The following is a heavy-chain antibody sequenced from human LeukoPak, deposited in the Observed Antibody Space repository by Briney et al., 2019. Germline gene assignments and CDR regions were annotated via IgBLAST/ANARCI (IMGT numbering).Heavy chain of an antibody. CDR3: ARRVEGHFDY. Sequence: SETLSLTCTVSGGSISSYYWSWIRQPPGKGLEWIGYIHYSGSTNYNPSLKSRVTISVDTSKNQFSLKLSSVTAADTAVYYCARRVEGHFDYWGQGTLVTVSS. J-gene: IGHJ4*02. V-gene: IGHV4-59*08. CDR2: IHYSGST. D-gene: IGHD5-24*01. CDR1: GGSISSYY.